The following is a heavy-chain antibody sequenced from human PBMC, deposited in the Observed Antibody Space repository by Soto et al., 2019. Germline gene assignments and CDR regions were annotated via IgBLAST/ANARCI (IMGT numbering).Heavy chain of an antibody. CDR3: ARIPFFTTGSITPYSSSVMAV. D-gene: IGHD2-8*01. Sequence: ASVKVSCKASGYTFTSYYMNWVRQAPGQGLEWLGIINPSGGYTTYAQRFLGRVTMTTDTSTSTAYMELRSLRSDDTAVYYWARIPFFTTGSITPYSSSVMAVRGHGTTVPVSS. CDR1: GYTFTSYY. V-gene: IGHV1-46*01. J-gene: IGHJ6*02. CDR2: INPSGGYT.